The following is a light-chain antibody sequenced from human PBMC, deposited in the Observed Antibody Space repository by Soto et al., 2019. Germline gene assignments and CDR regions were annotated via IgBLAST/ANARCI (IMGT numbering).Light chain of an antibody. Sequence: QSVLTQPPSASGTPGQRVTISCSGSRSNIGSNTVSWYQQLPGTAPKLLIYGINQRPSGVPDRFSVSTSGTSASLAISGLQSEDEANYYCATWDDSLSGSVVFGGGTKLTVL. CDR3: ATWDDSLSGSVV. V-gene: IGLV1-44*01. CDR2: GIN. J-gene: IGLJ2*01. CDR1: RSNIGSNT.